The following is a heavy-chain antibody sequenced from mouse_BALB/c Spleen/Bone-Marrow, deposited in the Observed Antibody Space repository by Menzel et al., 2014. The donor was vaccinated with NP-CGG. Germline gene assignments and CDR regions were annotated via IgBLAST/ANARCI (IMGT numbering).Heavy chain of an antibody. D-gene: IGHD4-1*01. CDR3: ARWEYYAMDY. CDR1: GFNIKDTY. V-gene: IGHV14-3*02. Sequence: VHVKQSGAELVKPGASVKLSCTASGFNIKDTYMHWVKQRPEQGLEWIGRIDPANGNTKYDPKFQGKATITADSCSNTAYLQLSSLTSEDTAVYYCARWEYYAMDYWGQGTSVTVSS. CDR2: IDPANGNT. J-gene: IGHJ4*01.